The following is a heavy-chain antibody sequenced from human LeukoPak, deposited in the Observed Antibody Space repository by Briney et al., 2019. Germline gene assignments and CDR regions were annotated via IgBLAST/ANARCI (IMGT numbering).Heavy chain of an antibody. J-gene: IGHJ6*03. CDR1: AGSIISSY. CDR3: ATILPVNYYMDV. D-gene: IGHD2/OR15-2a*01. CDR2: IYYNGHT. Sequence: SETLSLTCTLSAGSIISSYWSCIRQPPGKGLESIGYIYYNGHTNYNPSLKSRVTISVDTSKNQFSLKLSSVTAADTAVYYCATILPVNYYMDVWGRGTTVTVSS. V-gene: IGHV4-59*01.